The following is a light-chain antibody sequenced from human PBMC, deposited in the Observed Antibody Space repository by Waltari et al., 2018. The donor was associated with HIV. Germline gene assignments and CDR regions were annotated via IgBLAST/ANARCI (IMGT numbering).Light chain of an antibody. CDR2: GAS. V-gene: IGKV3-20*01. CDR3: QQYGSSPPMYT. J-gene: IGKJ2*01. CDR1: QSVTRTY. Sequence: EIVLTQSPGTLSLSPGERATISCRASQSVTRTYLAWYQQKLGQAPRLLIYGASSRATGIPDRFSGSGSGTDFTLTINGLEPEDFAVYYCQQYGSSPPMYTFGQGTKLEIK.